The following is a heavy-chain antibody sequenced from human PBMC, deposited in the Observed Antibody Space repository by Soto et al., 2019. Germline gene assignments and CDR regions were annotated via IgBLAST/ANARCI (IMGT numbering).Heavy chain of an antibody. CDR3: AKDRNTHYDFWSGYF. CDR2: TSYDGSNK. CDR1: GFTFSSYG. V-gene: IGHV3-30*18. D-gene: IGHD3-3*01. Sequence: GGSLRLSCAASGFTFSSYGMHWVRQAPGKGLEWVAVTSYDGSNKYYADSVKGRFTISRDNSKNTLYLQMNSLRAEDTAVYYCAKDRNTHYDFWSGYFWGQGTLVTVSS. J-gene: IGHJ4*02.